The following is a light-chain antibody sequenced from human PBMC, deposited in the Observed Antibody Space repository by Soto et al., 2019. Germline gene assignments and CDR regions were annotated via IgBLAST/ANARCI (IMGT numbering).Light chain of an antibody. CDR3: GLYTTDXTYV. CDR1: SSDFISYNR. J-gene: IGLJ1*01. V-gene: IGLV2-18*01. CDR2: EVN. Sequence: QSALTQPPSVSWSPGQSVTISCAGTSSDFISYNRVCWYQRPPGTGPKLIIYEVNNRPSGVPDRFSGSKSGNTASLTISGLQAEDDAEYYCGLYTTDXTYVVGTGTKVXV.